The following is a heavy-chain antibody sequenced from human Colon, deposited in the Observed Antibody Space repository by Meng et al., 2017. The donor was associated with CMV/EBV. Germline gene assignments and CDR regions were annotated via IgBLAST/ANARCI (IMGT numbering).Heavy chain of an antibody. J-gene: IGHJ4*02. D-gene: IGHD3-10*01. CDR2: IKEDGSEQ. CDR1: GFSFSNFW. V-gene: IGHV3-7*01. CDR3: GKNRVES. Sequence: LKISCVASGFSFSNFWMSWVRQAPGKGLEWVANIKEDGSEQFYADSVKGRFTISRDNAKNSLYLQMNSLRAGDTALYYCGKNRVESWGQGTLVTVSS.